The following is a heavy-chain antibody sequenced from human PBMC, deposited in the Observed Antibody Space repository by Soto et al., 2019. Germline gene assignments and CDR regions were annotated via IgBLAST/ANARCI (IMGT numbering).Heavy chain of an antibody. CDR3: ARNYYDSSGGFDY. V-gene: IGHV3-53*01. CDR1: WFTVSSNF. J-gene: IGHJ4*02. CDR2: IYSGGST. Sequence: GGSLRLSCAALWFTVSSNFWCWVRQAPGKGLEWFSVIYSGGSTYYADSVKGRFTISRDNSKNTLYLQMNSLRAEDTAVYYCARNYYDSSGGFDYWGQGT. D-gene: IGHD3-22*01.